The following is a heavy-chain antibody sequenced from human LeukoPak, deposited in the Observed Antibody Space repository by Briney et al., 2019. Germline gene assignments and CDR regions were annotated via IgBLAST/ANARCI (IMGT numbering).Heavy chain of an antibody. D-gene: IGHD1-1*01. CDR1: GYTYTSYG. CDR3: ARDSSSRTGTTFDP. Sequence: ASVKVSCKASGYTYTSYGISWVRQGPGQGLEWMGWISAYNGNTNYAQKLQGRVTMTTDTSTSTAYMELRSLRSDDTAVYYCARDSSSRTGTTFDPWGQGTLVTVSS. V-gene: IGHV1-18*01. CDR2: ISAYNGNT. J-gene: IGHJ5*02.